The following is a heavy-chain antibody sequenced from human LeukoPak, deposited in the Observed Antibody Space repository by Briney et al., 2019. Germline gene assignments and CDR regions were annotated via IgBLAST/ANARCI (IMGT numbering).Heavy chain of an antibody. J-gene: IGHJ3*02. D-gene: IGHD3-10*01. CDR3: ARDPGSPFDI. Sequence: SETLSLTCTVSGGSISSYYWSWIRQPPGKGLEWIGYIYYSGSTSYNPSLKSRVTISVDTSKNQFSLKLSSVTAADTAVYYCARDPGSPFDIWGQGTMVTVSS. CDR2: IYYSGST. CDR1: GGSISSYY. V-gene: IGHV4-59*01.